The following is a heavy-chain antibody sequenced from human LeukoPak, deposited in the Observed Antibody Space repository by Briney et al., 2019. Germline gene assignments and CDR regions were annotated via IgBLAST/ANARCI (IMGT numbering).Heavy chain of an antibody. V-gene: IGHV1-69*06. D-gene: IGHD4-17*01. CDR2: IIPIFGTA. CDR3: ASSHDYGDYVRWFDP. Sequence: ASVKVSCKASGGTFSSYAISWVRQAPGQGLEWVGGIIPIFGTANYAQKFQGRVTITADKPTSTAYMELSSLRSEDTAVYYCASSHDYGDYVRWFDPWGQGTLVTVSS. CDR1: GGTFSSYA. J-gene: IGHJ5*02.